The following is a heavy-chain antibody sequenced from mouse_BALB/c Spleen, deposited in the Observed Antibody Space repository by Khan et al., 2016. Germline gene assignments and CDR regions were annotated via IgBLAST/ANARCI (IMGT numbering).Heavy chain of an antibody. V-gene: IGHV1-54*01. CDR1: GYAFTNYL. Sequence: QVQLQQSGAELVRPGTSVKVSCKASGYAFTNYLIEWVKQRPGQGLEWIGVIIPGSGGTNYNETFKGKATLTEDKSSSTASMQLNSLTSDDSAVDFCAGGYDWYFDDWGEGTTVTVSS. CDR2: IIPGSGGT. CDR3: AGGYDWYFDD. J-gene: IGHJ1*01. D-gene: IGHD2-14*01.